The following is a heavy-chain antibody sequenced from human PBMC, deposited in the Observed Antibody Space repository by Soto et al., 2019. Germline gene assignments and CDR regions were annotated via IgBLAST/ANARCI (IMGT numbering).Heavy chain of an antibody. CDR2: IVPTLHVT. V-gene: IGHV1-69*02. J-gene: IGHJ4*02. D-gene: IGHD3-10*01. CDR3: ATEKFGGGRVGVGY. Sequence: QVQVVQSGAEVKRPGSSLKVSCETPGGTSAIYTITWVRQAPGQGLQWMGRIVPTLHVTNYAQEFQGGLTISPCTSTGSVHMVLGSLTSGDAAVYYCATEKFGGGRVGVGYWGQGTLVTVSS. CDR1: GGTSAIYT.